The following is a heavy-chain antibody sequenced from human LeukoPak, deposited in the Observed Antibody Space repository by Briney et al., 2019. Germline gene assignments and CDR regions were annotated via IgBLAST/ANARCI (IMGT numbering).Heavy chain of an antibody. CDR2: INHSGST. J-gene: IGHJ4*02. D-gene: IGHD3-3*01. V-gene: IGHV4-34*01. CDR3: ARGLNDSWTGENY. CDR1: GGSISNYY. Sequence: SETLSLTCTVSGGSISNYYWSWIRQPPGKGLEWIGEINHSGSTNYNPSLKSRVTISLDTSKSQFSLKVRYVTAADTAVYYCARGLNDSWTGENYWGQGTLVTVSS.